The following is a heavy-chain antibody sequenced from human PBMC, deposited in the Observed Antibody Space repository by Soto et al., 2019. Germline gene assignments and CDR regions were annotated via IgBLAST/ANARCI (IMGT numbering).Heavy chain of an antibody. Sequence: SVKVSCKASGGTFNNYPITWVRQAPGEGREWMGGSIPIFGTADYAQKFQGRVTISVDESTSTAYMELSSLRSEDTAVYYCARGRGYSGDDHYYYFDMDVWGQGPTVTVSS. J-gene: IGHJ6*02. V-gene: IGHV1-69*13. CDR3: ARGRGYSGDDHYYYFDMDV. CDR1: GGTFNNYP. CDR2: SIPIFGTA. D-gene: IGHD5-12*01.